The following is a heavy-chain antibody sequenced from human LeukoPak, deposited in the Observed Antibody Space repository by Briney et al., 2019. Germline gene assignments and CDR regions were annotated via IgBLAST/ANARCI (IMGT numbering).Heavy chain of an antibody. CDR3: ARTFRSGDGYKVGYFDY. Sequence: PGGSLRLSCAASGFTFSNPWMSWVRQAPGKGLEWVGRIKSKTDGGTTDYAAPVKGRFTISRDDSKNRLYLQMNSLRAEDTAIYYCARTFRSGDGYKVGYFDYWGQGTLVTVSS. J-gene: IGHJ4*02. V-gene: IGHV3-15*01. CDR2: IKSKTDGGTT. D-gene: IGHD5-24*01. CDR1: GFTFSNPW.